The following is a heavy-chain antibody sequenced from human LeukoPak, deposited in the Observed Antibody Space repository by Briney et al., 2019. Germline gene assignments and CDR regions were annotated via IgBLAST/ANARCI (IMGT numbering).Heavy chain of an antibody. CDR1: GYTFTGYY. D-gene: IGHD3-10*01. V-gene: IGHV1-2*02. Sequence: GASVKVSCKASGYTFTGYYMHWVRQAPGQGLEWMGWINPNSGGTNYAQKFQGRVTMTRDTSISTAYMELSRLRSDDTAVYYCAKDRHYYGSGSPYYWGQGTLVTVSS. CDR3: AKDRHYYGSGSPYY. CDR2: INPNSGGT. J-gene: IGHJ4*02.